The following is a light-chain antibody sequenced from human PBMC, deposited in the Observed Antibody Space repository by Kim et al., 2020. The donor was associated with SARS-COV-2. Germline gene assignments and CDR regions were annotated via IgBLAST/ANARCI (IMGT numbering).Light chain of an antibody. V-gene: IGKV1-39*01. Sequence: GDRVTITCRASQSISTYLNWYQHKPGKAPNLLMYDVSSLQRGVPSRFSGSGSGTDFTLTISSLQPEDFATYYCQQTYTIPLTFGGGTKVDIK. CDR1: QSISTY. CDR2: DVS. J-gene: IGKJ4*01. CDR3: QQTYTIPLT.